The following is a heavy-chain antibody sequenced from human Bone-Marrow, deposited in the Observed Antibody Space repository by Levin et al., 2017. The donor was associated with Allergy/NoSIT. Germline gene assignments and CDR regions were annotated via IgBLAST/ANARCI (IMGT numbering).Heavy chain of an antibody. Sequence: PGGSLRLSCAASGFTFRNYGMHWVRQAPGKGLEWVAVIWYDGSNAVYAASEKGRFTMSRDNSNNTVDLQMNGLRVEDTAVYYCARDRDWHTRRWYLDLWGQGPVVSVS. CDR3: ARDRDWHTRRWYLDL. J-gene: IGHJ4*02. CDR2: IWYDGSNA. V-gene: IGHV3-33*01. D-gene: IGHD2-2*01. CDR1: GFTFRNYG.